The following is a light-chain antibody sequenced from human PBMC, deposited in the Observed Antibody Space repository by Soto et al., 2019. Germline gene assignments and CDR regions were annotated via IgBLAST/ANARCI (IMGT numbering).Light chain of an antibody. J-gene: IGKJ4*01. CDR1: QTIANNY. CDR2: DVA. Sequence: EVALTQSPRTLSLSPGARETCTCRASQTIANNYLTWYQQKPGQAPRVLMYDVAKRATGTPARFSGSGSGTDFALTISSLEPEDFAVYYCQQRSKLPRTFGGGTKVDI. CDR3: QQRSKLPRT. V-gene: IGKV3-11*01.